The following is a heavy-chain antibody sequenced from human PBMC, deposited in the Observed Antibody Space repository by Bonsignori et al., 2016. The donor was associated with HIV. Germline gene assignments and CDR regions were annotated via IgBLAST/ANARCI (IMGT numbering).Heavy chain of an antibody. CDR3: VRELGGAADY. Sequence: SETLSLTCTVSGGSISNSNFYWAWIRQPPGEGLEWIGSISDRGTTFYKPSLKSRVFMSVDTSKNQFSLKLDSLTAADTAVYYCVRELGGAADYWGPGNPGHRLL. CDR1: GGSISNSNFY. V-gene: IGHV4-39*07. J-gene: IGHJ4*02. D-gene: IGHD3-16*01. CDR2: ISDRGTT.